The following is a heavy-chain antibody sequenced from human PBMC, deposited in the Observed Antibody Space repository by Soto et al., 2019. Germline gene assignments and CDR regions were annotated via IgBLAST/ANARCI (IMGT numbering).Heavy chain of an antibody. CDR2: INDGNGNT. CDR1: GYTFTSYA. CDR3: ARSIVVVTALDY. V-gene: IGHV1-3*05. Sequence: QVQLVQSGAEEKKPGASVKVSCKASGYTFTSYAMHWVRQAPGQRLEWMGWINDGNGNTKYSQKFQGRVNITRDTSASTAYMELSILRSEDTAVYYCARSIVVVTALDYWGQGTLVTVSS. J-gene: IGHJ4*02. D-gene: IGHD2-21*02.